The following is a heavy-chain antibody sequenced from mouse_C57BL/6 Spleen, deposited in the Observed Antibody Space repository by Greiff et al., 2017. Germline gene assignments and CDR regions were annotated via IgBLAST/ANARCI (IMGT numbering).Heavy chain of an antibody. CDR2: IRRKSSNYAT. Sequence: EVKLVESGGGLVQPKGSLTLSCAASGFTFNTYAMHWVRQAPGKGLEWVARIRRKSSNYATYYADSVKDIFTIARDDSQSMLYLQRNNLKNEDTDMYYCVRDREGFAYWGQGTLVTVSA. V-gene: IGHV10-3*01. D-gene: IGHD3-1*01. J-gene: IGHJ3*01. CDR1: GFTFNTYA. CDR3: VRDREGFAY.